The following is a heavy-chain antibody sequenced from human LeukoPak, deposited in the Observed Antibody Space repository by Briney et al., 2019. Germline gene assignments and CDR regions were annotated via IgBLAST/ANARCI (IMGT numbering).Heavy chain of an antibody. CDR3: AKASVAIPQYCNS. CDR1: GYIFTGYY. Sequence: GASVKVSCKASGYIFTGYYMHWVRQAPGQGLEWMGRINPNSGGANYAQKFQGRVAMTRDMSISTAYMELSRLGSDDTAMYFCAKASVAIPQYCNSWGQGTLVTVSS. J-gene: IGHJ5*02. D-gene: IGHD2-2*02. V-gene: IGHV1-2*06. CDR2: INPNSGGA.